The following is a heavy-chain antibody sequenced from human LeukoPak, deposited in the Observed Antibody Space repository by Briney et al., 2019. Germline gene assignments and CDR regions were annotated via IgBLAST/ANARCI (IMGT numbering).Heavy chain of an antibody. CDR1: GFTFSSYG. CDR3: AKLSYVADSSGYYLLAFDI. CDR2: MSDSGDST. D-gene: IGHD3-22*01. J-gene: IGHJ3*02. Sequence: GGSLRLSCAASGFTFSSYGMSWVRQAPGKGLEWVSPMSDSGDSTYYADSVKGRFTISRDNSKNTLYLQMNSLRAEDTAVYYCAKLSYVADSSGYYLLAFDIWGQGTMVTVSS. V-gene: IGHV3-23*01.